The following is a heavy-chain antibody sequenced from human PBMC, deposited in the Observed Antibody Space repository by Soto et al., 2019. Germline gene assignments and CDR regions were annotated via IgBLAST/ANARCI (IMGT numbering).Heavy chain of an antibody. V-gene: IGHV3-30*18. CDR2: ISYDGSNK. Sequence: QVQLVESGGGVVQPGRSLRLSCAASGFTFSSYSMHWVRQAPGKGLEWVAVISYDGSNKYYADSVKGRFTISRDNSKNTLYLQMNSLRAEDTAVYYCAKVGRTVTTFDYWGQGTLVTVSS. CDR3: AKVGRTVTTFDY. CDR1: GFTFSSYS. J-gene: IGHJ4*02. D-gene: IGHD4-17*01.